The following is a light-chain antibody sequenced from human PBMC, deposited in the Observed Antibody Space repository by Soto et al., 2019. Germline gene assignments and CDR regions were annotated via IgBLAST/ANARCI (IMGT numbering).Light chain of an antibody. CDR2: GAS. Sequence: EIVLAQSPGTPSLSPVERATLSCRASQTISSRYLTWYQQKPGQVPRLLIYGASSRATGIPDRFSGSGSGTDFTLTISRLEPEDVAVYYCQHSGNSHGTFGQGTKVDIK. J-gene: IGKJ1*01. V-gene: IGKV3-20*01. CDR3: QHSGNSHGT. CDR1: QTISSRY.